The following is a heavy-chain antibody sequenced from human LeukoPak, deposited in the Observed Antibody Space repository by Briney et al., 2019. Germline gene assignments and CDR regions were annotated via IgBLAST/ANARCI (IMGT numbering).Heavy chain of an antibody. CDR3: TKEPLSPTAIAEN. Sequence: ETLSLTCTVSGPITSYYCSWIRQPPGKGLEWVSAINDGGSKTWYADSVKGRFTISRNNSWSALYLQMSTLRAEDTAIYYCTKEPLSPTAIAENWGQGTLVTVSS. J-gene: IGHJ4*02. CDR1: GPITSYY. CDR2: INDGGSKT. V-gene: IGHV3-23*01.